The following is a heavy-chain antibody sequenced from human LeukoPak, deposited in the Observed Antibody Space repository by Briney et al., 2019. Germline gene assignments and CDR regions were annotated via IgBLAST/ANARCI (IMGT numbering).Heavy chain of an antibody. CDR2: INPNSGGT. D-gene: IGHD2-2*01. CDR3: ARLVGPADTAEFDP. J-gene: IGHJ5*02. V-gene: IGHV1-2*02. CDR1: VYTFTGYY. Sequence: ASVKLSCKASVYTFTGYYMHWVRQAPGQGLEWMGWINPNSGGTNYAQKFQGRVTMTRDTSISTAYMELSRLRSDDTAVYYCARLVGPADTAEFDPWGQGTLVTVSS.